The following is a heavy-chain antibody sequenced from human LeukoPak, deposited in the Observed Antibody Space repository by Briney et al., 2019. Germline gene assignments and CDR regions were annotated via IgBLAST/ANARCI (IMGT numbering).Heavy chain of an antibody. V-gene: IGHV3-23*01. J-gene: IGHJ5*02. Sequence: GGSLRLSCAASGFTFSTYAMTWVRQAPGKGLEWVSTITGSGGSTYYADSVKGRFTISRDNSKNTLSVHMNSLRAEDTAVYYCAKGIGVYTNWLDPWGQGTLVTVSS. CDR2: ITGSGGST. D-gene: IGHD6-13*01. CDR1: GFTFSTYA. CDR3: AKGIGVYTNWLDP.